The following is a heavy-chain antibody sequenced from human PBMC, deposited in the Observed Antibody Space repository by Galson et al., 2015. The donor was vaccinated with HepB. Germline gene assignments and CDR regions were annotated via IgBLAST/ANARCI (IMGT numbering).Heavy chain of an antibody. CDR1: GFIFTNFD. V-gene: IGHV3-23*01. CDR2: VSNDGDRT. CDR3: AKDLQRRSGWFSVDY. Sequence: SLRLSCAASGFIFTNFDMMWVRQAPGKGLEWVSGVSNDGDRTYYADSVKGRFTISRDNAKYTVYLQMHNLRAEDTAVYYCAKDLQRRSGWFSVDYWGQGALVTVSS. D-gene: IGHD6-19*01. J-gene: IGHJ4*02.